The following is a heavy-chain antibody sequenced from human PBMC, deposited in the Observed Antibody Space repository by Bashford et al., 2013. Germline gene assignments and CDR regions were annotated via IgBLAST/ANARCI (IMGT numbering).Heavy chain of an antibody. CDR2: ISGSGSTR. Sequence: GGSLRLSCAASGFTFSSYEMNWVRQAPGKGLEWVSYISGSGSTRYYADSVQGRFTISRDNAKNSLFLQMNSLRAEDTAVYYCATLYRDDPWGQGTLVTVSS. V-gene: IGHV3-48*03. CDR3: ATLYRDDP. CDR1: GFTFSSYE. D-gene: IGHD2-8*01. J-gene: IGHJ5*02.